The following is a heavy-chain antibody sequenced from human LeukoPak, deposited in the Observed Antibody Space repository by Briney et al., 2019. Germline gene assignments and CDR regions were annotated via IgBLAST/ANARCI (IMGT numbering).Heavy chain of an antibody. J-gene: IGHJ3*02. V-gene: IGHV3-74*03. Sequence: GGSLRLSCAASGFTFSRYGMHWVRQAPGKGLVWVSHIISEGSITTYTDSVKGLFTISRDNAENTLYLQMNSLRAEDTAVYYCAREDVDIVVATSGPFDIWGEGTMVTVSS. CDR3: AREDVDIVVATSGPFDI. CDR1: GFTFSRYG. CDR2: IISEGSIT. D-gene: IGHD2-15*01.